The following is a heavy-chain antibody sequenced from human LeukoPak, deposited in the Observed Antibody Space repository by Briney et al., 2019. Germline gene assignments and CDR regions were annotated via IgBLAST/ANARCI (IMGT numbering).Heavy chain of an antibody. J-gene: IGHJ4*02. CDR1: GYTFTSYG. CDR2: ISAYNGNT. CDR3: AKDQSLNGYSSNRYWDY. V-gene: IGHV1-18*01. Sequence: GASVKVSCKASGYTFTSYGISWVRQAPGQGLEWMGWISAYNGNTNYAQKLQGRVTMTTDTSTSTAYMELRSLRSDDTAVYYCAKDQSLNGYSSNRYWDYWGQGTLVTVSS. D-gene: IGHD6-13*01.